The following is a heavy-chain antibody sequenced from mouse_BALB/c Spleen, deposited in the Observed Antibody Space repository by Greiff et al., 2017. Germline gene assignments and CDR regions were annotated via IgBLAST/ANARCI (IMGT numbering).Heavy chain of an antibody. Sequence: QVQLQQSGAELARPGASVKLSCKASGYTFTDYYINWVKQRTGQGLEWIGEIYPGSGNTYYNEKFKGKATLTADKSSSTAYMQLSSLTSEDSAVYFCAREGGLRRGFAYWGQGTLVTVSA. D-gene: IGHD2-4*01. CDR1: GYTFTDYY. CDR2: IYPGSGNT. V-gene: IGHV1-77*01. CDR3: AREGGLRRGFAY. J-gene: IGHJ3*01.